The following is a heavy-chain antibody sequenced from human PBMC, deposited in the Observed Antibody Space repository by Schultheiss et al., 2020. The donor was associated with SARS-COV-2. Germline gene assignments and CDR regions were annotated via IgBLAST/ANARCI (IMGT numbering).Heavy chain of an antibody. D-gene: IGHD6-6*01. Sequence: SETLSLTCTVSGGSNGSGSYYWGWIRQPPGKGLEWIGEINHSGSTNYNPSLKSRVTISVDTSKNQFSLKLSSVTAADTAVYYCARGRVGQLGARPIYGRNWFDPWGQGTLVTVSS. J-gene: IGHJ5*02. CDR3: ARGRVGQLGARPIYGRNWFDP. V-gene: IGHV4-39*07. CDR1: GGSNGSGSYY. CDR2: INHSGST.